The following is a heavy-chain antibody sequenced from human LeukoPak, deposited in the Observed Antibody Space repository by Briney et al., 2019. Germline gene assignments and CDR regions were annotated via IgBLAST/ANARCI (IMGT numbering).Heavy chain of an antibody. J-gene: IGHJ3*02. CDR2: ISYDGSNK. CDR3: TKDYYGI. CDR1: GFTFSSYG. D-gene: IGHD3-10*01. Sequence: GGSLRLSCAASGFTFSSYGMHWVRQAPGKGLEWVAVISYDGSNKIYADPVRGRFTISRDNSKNTLYVQMNSLRVEETAMYYCTKDYYGIWGQATVVTVSS. V-gene: IGHV3-30*18.